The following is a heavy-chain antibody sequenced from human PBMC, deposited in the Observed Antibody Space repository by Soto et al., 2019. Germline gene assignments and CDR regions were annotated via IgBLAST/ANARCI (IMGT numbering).Heavy chain of an antibody. CDR2: IIPILGIA. D-gene: IGHD1-1*01. CDR1: GGTFSSYT. Sequence: QVQLVQSGAEVKKPGSSVKVSCKASGGTFSSYTISWVRQAPGQGLEWMGRIIPILGIANYAQKFQGRVTITADKSTSTAYMDLSSLRSEDTAVYYCARAPTGTTNFDYWGQGTLVTVSS. J-gene: IGHJ4*02. V-gene: IGHV1-69*02. CDR3: ARAPTGTTNFDY.